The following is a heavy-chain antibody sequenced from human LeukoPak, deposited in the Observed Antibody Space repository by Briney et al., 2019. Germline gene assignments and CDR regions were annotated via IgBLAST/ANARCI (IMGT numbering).Heavy chain of an antibody. V-gene: IGHV3-30*18. CDR3: AKELSAGTGGGWEDYFDY. CDR1: GFTFSRYG. CDR2: ISYDGSNK. D-gene: IGHD6-13*01. J-gene: IGHJ4*02. Sequence: TGGSLRLSCAASGFTFSRYGMHWVRQAPGKGLEWVAVISYDGSNKFYADSVKGRFTISRDDSKSTLYLQMNSLRAEDTAVYYCAKELSAGTGGGWEDYFDYWGQGTLVTVSA.